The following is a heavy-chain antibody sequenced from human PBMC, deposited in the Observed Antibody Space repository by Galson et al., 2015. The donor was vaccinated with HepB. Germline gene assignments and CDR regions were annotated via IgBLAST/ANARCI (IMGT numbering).Heavy chain of an antibody. CDR1: GGSISSSNW. Sequence: ETLSLTCAVSGGSISSSNWWSWVRQPPGKGLEWIGEIYHSGSTNYNPSLKSRVTISVDTSKNQFSLKLSSVTAADTAVYYCRGSGWPSGPMDVWGQGTTVTVSS. J-gene: IGHJ6*02. V-gene: IGHV4-4*02. CDR2: IYHSGST. CDR3: RGSGWPSGPMDV. D-gene: IGHD6-19*01.